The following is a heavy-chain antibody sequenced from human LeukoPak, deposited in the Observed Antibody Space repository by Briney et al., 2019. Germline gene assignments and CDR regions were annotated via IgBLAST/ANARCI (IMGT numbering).Heavy chain of an antibody. V-gene: IGHV3-74*01. CDR1: GFTFSTYW. CDR3: AKLDTAMVLFDY. J-gene: IGHJ4*02. D-gene: IGHD5-18*01. CDR2: INSDGSST. Sequence: GGSLRLSCAASGFTFSTYWMHWVRQAPGKGLVWVSRINSDGSSTSYADSVRGRFTISRDYAKNTLYLQMNSLRAEDTAVYYCAKLDTAMVLFDYWGQGTLVTVSS.